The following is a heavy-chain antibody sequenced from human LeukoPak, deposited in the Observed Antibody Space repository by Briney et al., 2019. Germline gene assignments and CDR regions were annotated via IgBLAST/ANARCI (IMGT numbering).Heavy chain of an antibody. J-gene: IGHJ4*02. CDR3: ARGYPGEDYYDSSGFPFIDY. Sequence: RASVKVSCKASGYTFTGYYMHWVRQAPGQGLEWMGWINPNSGGTNYAQKFQGRVTMTRDTSISTAYMELSRLRSDDTAVYYCARGYPGEDYYDSSGFPFIDYWGQGTLVTVSS. V-gene: IGHV1-2*02. CDR1: GYTFTGYY. D-gene: IGHD3-22*01. CDR2: INPNSGGT.